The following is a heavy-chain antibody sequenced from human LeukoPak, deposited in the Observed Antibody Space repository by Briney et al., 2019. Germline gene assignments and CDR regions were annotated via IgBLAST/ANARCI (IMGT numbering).Heavy chain of an antibody. D-gene: IGHD3-22*01. J-gene: IGHJ4*02. V-gene: IGHV4-38-2*02. CDR2: IYHSGST. CDR1: GYSISSGYY. Sequence: SETLSLTCTVSGYSISSGYYWGWIRQPPGKGLEWIGSIYHSGSTYYNPSLKSRVTISVDASKNQFSLKLSSVTAADTAVYYCARGLSYYDSSGYYLGPFDYWGQGTLVTVSS. CDR3: ARGLSYYDSSGYYLGPFDY.